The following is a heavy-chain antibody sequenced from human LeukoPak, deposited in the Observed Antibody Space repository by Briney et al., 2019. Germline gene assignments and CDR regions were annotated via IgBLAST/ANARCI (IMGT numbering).Heavy chain of an antibody. CDR1: GYTFTSYG. CDR2: ISAYNSNT. J-gene: IGHJ4*02. D-gene: IGHD1-26*01. CDR3: ARDRRSARELDFPGDY. Sequence: ASVKVSCKASGYTFTSYGISWVRQAPGQGLEWMGWISAYNSNTNYAQKLQGRVTMTTDTSTSTAYMELRSLRSDGTAVYYCARDRRSARELDFPGDYWGQGTLVTVSS. V-gene: IGHV1-18*01.